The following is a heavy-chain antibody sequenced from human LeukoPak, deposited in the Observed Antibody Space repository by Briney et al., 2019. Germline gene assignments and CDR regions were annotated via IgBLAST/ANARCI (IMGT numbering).Heavy chain of an antibody. J-gene: IGHJ4*02. Sequence: ASVTVSCKASGYTFTTYAMHWVRQAPGQGLEWMGWITPSGGTNYPQKFQGRVAITRDTSITTAYMDLSRLTSDDTAVYYCARDRYGDGFAHFDYWGQGALVTVSS. CDR1: GYTFTTYA. CDR2: ITPSGGT. CDR3: ARDRYGDGFAHFDY. V-gene: IGHV1-2*02. D-gene: IGHD5-24*01.